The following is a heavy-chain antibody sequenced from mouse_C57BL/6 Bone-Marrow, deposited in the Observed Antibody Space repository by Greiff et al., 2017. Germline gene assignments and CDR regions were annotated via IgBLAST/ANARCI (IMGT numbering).Heavy chain of an antibody. Sequence: EVKLMESGGDLVKPGGSLKLSCAASGFTFSSYGMSWVRQTPDKRLEWVATISSGGSYTYYPDSVKGRFTISRDNAKNTLYLQMSSLKSEDTAMYYCARHYYGSRYYAMDYWGQGTSVTVSS. CDR1: GFTFSSYG. CDR2: ISSGGSYT. CDR3: ARHYYGSRYYAMDY. J-gene: IGHJ4*01. D-gene: IGHD1-1*01. V-gene: IGHV5-6*01.